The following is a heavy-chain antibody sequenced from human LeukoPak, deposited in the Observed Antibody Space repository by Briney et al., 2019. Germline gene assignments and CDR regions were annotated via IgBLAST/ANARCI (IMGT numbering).Heavy chain of an antibody. V-gene: IGHV1-18*01. CDR3: ARITYDSSGYYYPAAEADFDY. D-gene: IGHD3-22*01. CDR1: GYTFTSYG. CDR2: ISAYNGNT. Sequence: ASVKVSCKASGYTFTSYGISWVRQAPGQGLEWMGWISAYNGNTNYAQKLQGRVTMTTDTSTSRAYMELRSLRSDDTAVYYCARITYDSSGYYYPAAEADFDYWGQGDLVTVSS. J-gene: IGHJ4*02.